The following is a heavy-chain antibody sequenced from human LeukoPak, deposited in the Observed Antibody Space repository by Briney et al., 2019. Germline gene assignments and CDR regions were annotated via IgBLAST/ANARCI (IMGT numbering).Heavy chain of an antibody. CDR3: ARGAPKLGYCSSTSCLIPPYYYYGMDV. CDR2: INHSGST. CDR1: GGSFSGYY. J-gene: IGHJ6*02. Sequence: SETLSLTFAVYGGSFSGYYWSWIRQPPGKGLEWIGEINHSGSTNYNPSLKSRVTISVDTSKNQFSLKLSSVTAADTAVYYCARGAPKLGYCSSTSCLIPPYYYYGMDVWGQGTTVTVSS. V-gene: IGHV4-34*01. D-gene: IGHD2-2*01.